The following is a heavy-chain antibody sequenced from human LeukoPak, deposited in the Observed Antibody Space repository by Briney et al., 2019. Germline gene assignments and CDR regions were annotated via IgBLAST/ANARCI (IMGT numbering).Heavy chain of an antibody. J-gene: IGHJ4*02. V-gene: IGHV1-18*01. CDR3: ARSDGYSSGLTPFDY. D-gene: IGHD6-19*01. CDR2: ISAYNGNT. CDR1: GYTFTSYG. Sequence: GASVKVSCKASGYTFTSYGISWVRQAPGQGLEWMGWISAYNGNTNYAQKLQGRVTMTTVTSTSTAYMELRSLRSDDTAVYYCARSDGYSSGLTPFDYWGQGTLVTVSS.